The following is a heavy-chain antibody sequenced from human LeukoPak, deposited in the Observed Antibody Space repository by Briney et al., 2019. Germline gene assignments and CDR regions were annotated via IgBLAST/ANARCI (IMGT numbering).Heavy chain of an antibody. Sequence: SQTLSLTCTVSGGSINSGSYYWSWIRQPAGKGLEWIGHIYSSGSTDYNPSLKSRVTISVDTSKNQFSLKLSSVTAADTAVYYCARDHEIRGIKGWYFDLWGRGTLVTVSS. D-gene: IGHD3-10*01. CDR2: IYSSGST. CDR3: ARDHEIRGIKGWYFDL. V-gene: IGHV4-61*09. J-gene: IGHJ2*01. CDR1: GGSINSGSYY.